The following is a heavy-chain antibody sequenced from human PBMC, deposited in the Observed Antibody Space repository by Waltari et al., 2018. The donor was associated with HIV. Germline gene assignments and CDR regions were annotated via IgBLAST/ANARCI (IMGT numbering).Heavy chain of an antibody. CDR1: GFSISTYW. Sequence: EVQLVESGGGSVQPGGSLRLSCAASGFSISTYWMHWVRQTPGKGLVWVARINEDGNRRDHAGSVRGRFTISRDSAKNTLFLQMNSLRDEDTAMYYCVKDMFGEYDYWGQGALVTVSS. CDR2: INEDGNRR. V-gene: IGHV3-74*01. CDR3: VKDMFGEYDY. D-gene: IGHD3-10*02. J-gene: IGHJ4*02.